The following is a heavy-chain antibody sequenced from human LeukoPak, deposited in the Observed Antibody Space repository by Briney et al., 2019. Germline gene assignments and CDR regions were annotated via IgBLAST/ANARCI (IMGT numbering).Heavy chain of an antibody. D-gene: IGHD3-22*01. Sequence: GGSLRLSCAASGFTFSSCSMNWVRQAPGKGLEWVSSISSSSSYIYYADSVKGRFTISRDNAKNSLYLQMNSLRAEDTAVYYCAKGGKYYYDSSGYSGYWGQGTLVTVSS. J-gene: IGHJ4*02. CDR3: AKGGKYYYDSSGYSGY. V-gene: IGHV3-21*04. CDR1: GFTFSSCS. CDR2: ISSSSSYI.